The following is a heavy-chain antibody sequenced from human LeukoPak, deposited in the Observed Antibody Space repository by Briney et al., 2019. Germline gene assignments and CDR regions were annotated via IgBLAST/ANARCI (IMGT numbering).Heavy chain of an antibody. Sequence: PGRSLRLSCVASGFTFDDYAMHWVRQAPGKGLEWVSGISWNSGRIGYADSVKGRFTISRDNAKNSLYLQMNSLRAEDTALYYCAKDGGYEYDADYYFDYWGQGTLVTVSS. CDR3: AKDGGYEYDADYYFDY. D-gene: IGHD5-12*01. CDR1: GFTFDDYA. V-gene: IGHV3-9*01. J-gene: IGHJ4*02. CDR2: ISWNSGRI.